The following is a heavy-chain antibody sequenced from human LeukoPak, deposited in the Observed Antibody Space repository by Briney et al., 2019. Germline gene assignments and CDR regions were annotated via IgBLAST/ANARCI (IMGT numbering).Heavy chain of an antibody. Sequence: PSETLSLTCTVSGGSISSSSYYWSWIRQPSGKGLEWIGYIYYSGSTYYNPSLKSRVTISVDTSKNQFSLKLSSVTAADTAVYYCARATYYYDSSGYSPSGMDVWGQGTTVTVSS. CDR3: ARATYYYDSSGYSPSGMDV. CDR2: IYYSGST. CDR1: GGSISSSSYY. V-gene: IGHV4-30-4*01. J-gene: IGHJ6*02. D-gene: IGHD3-22*01.